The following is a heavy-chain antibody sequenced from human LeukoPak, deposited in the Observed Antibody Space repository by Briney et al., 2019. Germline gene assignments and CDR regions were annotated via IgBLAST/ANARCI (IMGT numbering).Heavy chain of an antibody. D-gene: IGHD2-15*01. J-gene: IGHJ4*02. Sequence: SETLSLTCTVSGGSISSYYWSWIRQPPGKGLEWIGYIYTSGSTNNNPSLKSRVTVSVDTSKNQFSLKLSSVTAADTAVYYCARHMRGGSIDYWGQGTLVTVSS. V-gene: IGHV4-4*09. CDR3: ARHMRGGSIDY. CDR2: IYTSGST. CDR1: GGSISSYY.